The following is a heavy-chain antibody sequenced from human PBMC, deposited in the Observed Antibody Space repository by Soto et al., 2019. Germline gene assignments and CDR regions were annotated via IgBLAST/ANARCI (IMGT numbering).Heavy chain of an antibody. CDR2: ISGSGGST. CDR3: AKAHSGYVWGRYYFDY. J-gene: IGHJ4*02. CDR1: GFTFSSYA. D-gene: IGHD5-12*01. V-gene: IGHV3-23*01. Sequence: EVQLLESGGGLVQPGGSLRLSCAASGFTFSSYAMSWVRQAPGKGLEWVSGISGSGGSTYYEDSVKGRFTISRDNSKNTLYLQMNSLRAEDTAVYYCAKAHSGYVWGRYYFDYWGQGTLVTVSS.